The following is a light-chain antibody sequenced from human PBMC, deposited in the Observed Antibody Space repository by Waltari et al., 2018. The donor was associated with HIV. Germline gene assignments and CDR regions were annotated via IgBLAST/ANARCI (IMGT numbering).Light chain of an antibody. CDR1: QSVSSSF. V-gene: IGKV3-20*01. CDR2: GAS. J-gene: IGKJ2*01. CDR3: QQYGSSPRKYT. Sequence: EIVLTQSPGTLSLSPGERATLSCRASQSVSSSFLAWYQQKPSQAPRLLIYGASSRATGIPDRFSGSGSGTDFTLTISRLEPEDFAVYYCQQYGSSPRKYTFGQGTKLEIK.